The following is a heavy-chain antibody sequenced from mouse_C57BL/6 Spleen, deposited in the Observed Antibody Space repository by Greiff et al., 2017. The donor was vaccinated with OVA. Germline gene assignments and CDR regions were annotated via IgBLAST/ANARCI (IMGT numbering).Heavy chain of an antibody. D-gene: IGHD2-3*01. Sequence: EVQLQQSGPELVKPGASVKISCKASGYTFTDYYMNWVKQSHGKSLEWIGDINPNNGGTSYNQKFKGKATLTVDKSSSTAYMELRSLTSEDSAVYYCARWVYDGYSFDYWGQGTSVTVSS. CDR2: INPNNGGT. J-gene: IGHJ4*01. V-gene: IGHV1-26*01. CDR3: ARWVYDGYSFDY. CDR1: GYTFTDYY.